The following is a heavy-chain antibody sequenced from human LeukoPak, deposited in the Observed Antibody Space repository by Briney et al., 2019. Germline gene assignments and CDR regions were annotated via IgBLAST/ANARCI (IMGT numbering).Heavy chain of an antibody. V-gene: IGHV4-39*01. J-gene: IGHJ4*02. CDR2: IYYSGST. Sequence: SETLSLTCTVSGGSISSSSYYWGWIRQPPGKGLEWIGSIYYSGSTYYNPSLKSRVTISVDTSKNQFSLKLSSVTAADTAVYYCARFYGGNSSDEDYWGQGTLVTVSS. D-gene: IGHD4-23*01. CDR3: ARFYGGNSSDEDY. CDR1: GGSISSSSYY.